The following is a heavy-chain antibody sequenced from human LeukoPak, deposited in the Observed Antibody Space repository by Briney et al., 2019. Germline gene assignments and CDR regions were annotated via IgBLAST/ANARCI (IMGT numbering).Heavy chain of an antibody. CDR1: GFTFDDYG. V-gene: IGHV4-34*01. D-gene: IGHD3-10*01. CDR3: ARGLAKRFGDPIIQYYYMDV. CDR2: INHSGST. J-gene: IGHJ6*03. Sequence: PGGSLRLSCAASGFTFDDYGMSWIRQPPGKGLEWIGEINHSGSTNYNPSLKSRVTISVDTSKNQFSLKLNSVTAADTAVYYCARGLAKRFGDPIIQYYYMDVWGKGTTVTISS.